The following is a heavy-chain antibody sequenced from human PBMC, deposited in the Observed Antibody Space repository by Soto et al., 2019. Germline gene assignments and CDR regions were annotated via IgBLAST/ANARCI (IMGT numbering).Heavy chain of an antibody. Sequence: SETLSLTCTVSGGSISSHYWSWIRQPPGKGLEWIGYIYHSGSTNYNPSLKSRVTISVDTSKNQFSLKLSSVTAADTAVYYCARDNFGNYMDVWGKGTTVTVSS. CDR1: GGSISSHY. J-gene: IGHJ6*03. CDR2: IYHSGST. V-gene: IGHV4-59*11. D-gene: IGHD3-3*01. CDR3: ARDNFGNYMDV.